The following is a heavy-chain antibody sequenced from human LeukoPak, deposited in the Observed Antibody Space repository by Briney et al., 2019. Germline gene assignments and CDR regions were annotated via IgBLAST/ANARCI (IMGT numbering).Heavy chain of an antibody. V-gene: IGHV1-2*02. CDR2: VNPNSGGT. CDR1: GYTFTGYY. Sequence: GASVKVSCKASGYTFTGYYMHWVRQAPGQGLEWMGWVNPNSGGTNYVQKFQGRVTMTRDTSISTAYMELSRLRSDDTAVYYCARYSSRGGWFDPWGQGTLVTVSS. J-gene: IGHJ5*02. CDR3: ARYSSRGGWFDP. D-gene: IGHD6-13*01.